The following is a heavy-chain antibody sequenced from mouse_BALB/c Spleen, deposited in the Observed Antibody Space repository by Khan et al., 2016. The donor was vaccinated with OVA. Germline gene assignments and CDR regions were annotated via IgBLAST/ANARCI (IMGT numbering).Heavy chain of an antibody. CDR2: IYPFSGAT. CDR3: TRHGYDAWFTY. Sequence: IQLVQSGPELMKPGASVKISCKASGYSFTSYYIHWMIESPGTGLEWIGYIYPFSGATNYNQKFKGKATLTVDKSSNTAYIHLSNLTSEDSAVYDGTRHGYDAWFTYWGQGTLVTVSA. V-gene: IGHV1S135*01. D-gene: IGHD2-2*01. J-gene: IGHJ3*01. CDR1: GYSFTSYY.